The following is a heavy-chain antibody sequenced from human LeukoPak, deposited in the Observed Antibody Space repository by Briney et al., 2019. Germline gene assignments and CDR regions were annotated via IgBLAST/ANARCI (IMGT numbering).Heavy chain of an antibody. CDR1: GGSISSSGYY. J-gene: IGHJ4*02. Sequence: SETLSLTCTVSGGSISSSGYYWGWIRQSPGEGLEWIGNIYYSGITYYNPSLKSRVTISVDTSKKQFSLKLSSVTAADTAVYYCARRGSGWYYFDYWGQGTLVTVSS. CDR3: ARRGSGWYYFDY. V-gene: IGHV4-39*01. CDR2: IYYSGIT. D-gene: IGHD6-19*01.